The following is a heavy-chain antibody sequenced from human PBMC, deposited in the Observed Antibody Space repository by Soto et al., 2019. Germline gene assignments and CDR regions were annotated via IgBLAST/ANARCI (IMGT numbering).Heavy chain of an antibody. D-gene: IGHD3-22*01. Sequence: SETLSLTCTVSGGSISSSSYYWGWIRQPPGKGLEWIGSIYYSGSTYYNPSLKSRVTISVDTSKNQFSLKLSSVTAADTAVYYCARPQDSSGYYSRYNWFDPWGQGTLVTVSS. J-gene: IGHJ5*02. CDR1: GGSISSSSYY. CDR3: ARPQDSSGYYSRYNWFDP. CDR2: IYYSGST. V-gene: IGHV4-39*01.